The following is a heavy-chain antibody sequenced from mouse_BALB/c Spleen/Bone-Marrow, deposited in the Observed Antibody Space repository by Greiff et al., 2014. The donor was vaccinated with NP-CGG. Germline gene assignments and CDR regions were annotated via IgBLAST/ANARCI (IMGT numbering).Heavy chain of an antibody. J-gene: IGHJ3*01. CDR3: TRSYYAKEGAWFAY. Sequence: VQLQQSGAELVKPGASVKLSCKASGYTFTSYYVYWVKQRPGQGLEWIGGINPSNGGTNFNEKFKSKATLTVDKSSSTAYMQLSSLTSEDSAVYYCTRSYYAKEGAWFAYWGQGTLVTVSA. V-gene: IGHV1S81*02. CDR1: GYTFTSYY. D-gene: IGHD1-1*01. CDR2: INPSNGGT.